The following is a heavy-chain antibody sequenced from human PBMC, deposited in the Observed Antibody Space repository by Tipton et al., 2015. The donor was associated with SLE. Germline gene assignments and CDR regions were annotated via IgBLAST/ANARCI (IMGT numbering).Heavy chain of an antibody. V-gene: IGHV4-59*01. J-gene: IGHJ6*03. Sequence: LRLSCTVSGGSISNSYWTWIRQPPGKGLEWIGSIFYTGSVHDNPSLTSRVTMSLDTSKSQFSLRLTSVSAADTAMYYCARGRYSSSSVYYYYYMDVWGKGTTVTVSS. D-gene: IGHD6-6*01. CDR1: GGSISNSY. CDR3: ARGRYSSSSVYYYYYMDV. CDR2: IFYTGSV.